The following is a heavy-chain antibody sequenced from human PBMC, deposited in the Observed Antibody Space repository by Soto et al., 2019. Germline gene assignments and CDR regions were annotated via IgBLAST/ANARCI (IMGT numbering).Heavy chain of an antibody. D-gene: IGHD3-16*01. CDR1: GGSISSYY. J-gene: IGHJ4*02. CDR3: ARGFGRSHFDY. Sequence: PSETLSLTCTVSGGSISSYYWSWIRQPPGKGLEWIGSFHYSGSTYYNPSLKSRVTISVDTSKNQLSLRVTSVTAADTAVYYCARGFGRSHFDYWGQGTLVTVSS. CDR2: FHYSGST. V-gene: IGHV4-39*01.